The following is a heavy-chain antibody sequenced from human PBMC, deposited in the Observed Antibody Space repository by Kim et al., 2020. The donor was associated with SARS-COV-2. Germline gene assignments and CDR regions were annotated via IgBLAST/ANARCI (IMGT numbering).Heavy chain of an antibody. V-gene: IGHV3-74*03. J-gene: IGHJ4*02. CDR3: VRSGSYLTSPFDY. Sequence: TYADSVKGRCTNSRDNASHTLYLQMNTLRVEDTAVYYCVRSGSYLTSPFDYWGQGTLVTVSS. D-gene: IGHD1-26*01.